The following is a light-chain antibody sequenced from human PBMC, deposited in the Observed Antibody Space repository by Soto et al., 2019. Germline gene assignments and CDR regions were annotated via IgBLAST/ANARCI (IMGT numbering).Light chain of an antibody. Sequence: DIQLTQSPSFLSASVGDRVTITCRASQGISSYLAWYQQNPGKAPKLLIYAASTLQSGVPSRFSGSGSGTEFTLTISSLQPEDFATYYCQQLNNFPPTFGQGTRLEIK. J-gene: IGKJ5*01. V-gene: IGKV1-9*01. CDR1: QGISSY. CDR3: QQLNNFPPT. CDR2: AAS.